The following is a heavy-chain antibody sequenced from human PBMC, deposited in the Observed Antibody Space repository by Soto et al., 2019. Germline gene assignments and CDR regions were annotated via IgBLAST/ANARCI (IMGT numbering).Heavy chain of an antibody. V-gene: IGHV4-30-4*01. Sequence: LSLTCTVSGVSISSGDHDWSWMRQPPGKGLEWSGYIYYSGTTYYNPSLKSRVTISVDTSENQFSLKVNSVTAADTAVYYCARDTVVAHDAFDIWGQGTMVTVSS. CDR2: IYYSGTT. J-gene: IGHJ3*02. D-gene: IGHD2-15*01. CDR1: GVSISSGDHD. CDR3: ARDTVVAHDAFDI.